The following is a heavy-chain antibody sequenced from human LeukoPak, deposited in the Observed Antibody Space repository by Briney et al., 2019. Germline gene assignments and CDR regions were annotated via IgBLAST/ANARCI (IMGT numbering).Heavy chain of an antibody. CDR3: ARDRSWDGNYFDY. D-gene: IGHD3-10*01. CDR2: IYYSGST. V-gene: IGHV4-30-4*01. CDR1: GGSISSGDYY. J-gene: IGHJ4*02. Sequence: PSETLSLTCTVSGGSISSGDYYWSWIRQPPGKGLEWIGYIYYSGSTYYNPSLKSRVTISVDTSKNQFSLKLSSVTAANTAVYYCARDRSWDGNYFDYWGQGTLVTVSS.